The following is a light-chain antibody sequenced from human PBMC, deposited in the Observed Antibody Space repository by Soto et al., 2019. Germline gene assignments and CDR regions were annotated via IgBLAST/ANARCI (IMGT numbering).Light chain of an antibody. V-gene: IGKV1-6*01. CDR2: AAS. CDR1: QGISND. Sequence: AIQMTQSPSSLSASVGDRVSITCRASQGISNDLGWYQQKPGKAPKLLIYAASSLQSGVPSRFSGSGSGTDFTLTISSLQPDDFATYYCQQYNSYRTFGQGTKVDIK. CDR3: QQYNSYRT. J-gene: IGKJ1*01.